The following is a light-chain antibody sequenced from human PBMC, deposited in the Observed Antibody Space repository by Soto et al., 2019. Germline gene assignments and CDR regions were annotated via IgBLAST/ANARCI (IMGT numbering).Light chain of an antibody. J-gene: IGKJ1*01. CDR2: EAS. CDR3: QQYTSYSPT. CDR1: QSISGW. V-gene: IGKV1-5*03. Sequence: DIQMNQSPSTLSASVGDRVTITCRASQSISGWLAWYQQKPGKAPNLLILEASILESGVPSRFSGSGSGTEFTLTVDSRQPDDFATYYCQQYTSYSPTFGPGTKVEI.